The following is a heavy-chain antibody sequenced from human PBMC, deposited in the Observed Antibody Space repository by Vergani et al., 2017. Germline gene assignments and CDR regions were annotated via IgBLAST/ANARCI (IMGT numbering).Heavy chain of an antibody. CDR2: IYYSGRT. D-gene: IGHD6-6*01. V-gene: IGHV4-59*01. Sequence: QVQLQESGPGLVKPSETLSLTCTVSGGSISSYYWSWIRQPPGKGLEWIGYIYYSGRTNYNPSLKSRVTISVNTPKNQFSLKLSSVTAADTAVYYCARWGLAARPFPTLDWGQGTLVTVSS. CDR1: GGSISSYY. CDR3: ARWGLAARPFPTLD. J-gene: IGHJ4*02.